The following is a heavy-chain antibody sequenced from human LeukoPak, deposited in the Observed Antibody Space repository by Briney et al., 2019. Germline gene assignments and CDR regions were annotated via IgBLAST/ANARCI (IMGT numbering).Heavy chain of an antibody. D-gene: IGHD1-26*01. CDR2: IYSDGST. CDR3: ARDLREHGVFDI. CDR1: GFTFSDCY. V-gene: IGHV3-53*01. Sequence: GGSLRLSCAASGFTFSDCYMSWIRQAPGKGLEWVSEIYSDGSTYYAASVKGRFSISRDNSKNTVYLQMNSLRAEDTAVYFCARDLREHGVFDIWGQGTMVTVSS. J-gene: IGHJ3*02.